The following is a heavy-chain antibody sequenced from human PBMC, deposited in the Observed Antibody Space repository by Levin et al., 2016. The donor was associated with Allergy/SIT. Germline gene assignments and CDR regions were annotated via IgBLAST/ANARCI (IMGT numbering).Heavy chain of an antibody. CDR3: ARDTCSGGSCYSPFDY. Sequence: WVRQAPGQGLEWMGIIHPSRGSASYAQKLQGRVTMTTDTSTSTAYMELRSLRSDDTAVYYCARDTCSGGSCYSPFDYWGQGTLVTVSS. D-gene: IGHD2-15*01. CDR2: IHPSRGSA. V-gene: IGHV1-46*01. J-gene: IGHJ4*02.